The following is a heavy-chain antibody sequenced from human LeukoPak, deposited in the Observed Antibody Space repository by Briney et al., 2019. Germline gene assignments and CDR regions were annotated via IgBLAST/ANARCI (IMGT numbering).Heavy chain of an antibody. D-gene: IGHD6-19*01. CDR1: GFTFSSYG. CDR2: ISYDGSNK. CDR3: AKRYNSGRRDALDI. Sequence: GRSLRLSCAASGFTFSSYGMHWVRQAPGKGLEWVAVISYDGSNKNYADSVKGRFTISRDNSKNTLYLQMNSLRAEDTAVYYCAKRYNSGRRDALDIWGQGTMVTVSS. V-gene: IGHV3-30*18. J-gene: IGHJ3*02.